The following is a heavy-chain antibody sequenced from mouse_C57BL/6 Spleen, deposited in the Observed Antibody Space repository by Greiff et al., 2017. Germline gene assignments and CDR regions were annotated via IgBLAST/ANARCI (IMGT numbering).Heavy chain of an antibody. CDR2: INYDGSST. Sequence: EVKLMESEGGLVQPGSSMKLSCTASGFTFSDYYMAWVRQVPEKGLEWVANINYDGSSTYYLDSLKSRFIISRDNAKNILYLQMSSLKSEDTATYYCARDGNYYDYDWYFDVWGTGTTVTVSS. V-gene: IGHV5-16*01. CDR1: GFTFSDYY. CDR3: ARDGNYYDYDWYFDV. J-gene: IGHJ1*03. D-gene: IGHD2-4*01.